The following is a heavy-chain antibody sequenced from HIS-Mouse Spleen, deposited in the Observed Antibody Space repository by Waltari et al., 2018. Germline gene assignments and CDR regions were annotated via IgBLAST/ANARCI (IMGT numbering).Heavy chain of an antibody. J-gene: IGHJ4*02. V-gene: IGHV3-74*01. D-gene: IGHD6-13*01. CDR2: INSDGSST. CDR3: ARALIAAFDY. Sequence: EVQLVESGGGLVQPGGSLSLPCTASGSTFRRYWMPWVRQAPGKGLVWVSRINSDGSSTSYADSVKGRFTISRDNAKNTLYLQMNSLRAEDTAVYYCARALIAAFDYWGQGTLVTVSS. CDR1: GSTFRRYW.